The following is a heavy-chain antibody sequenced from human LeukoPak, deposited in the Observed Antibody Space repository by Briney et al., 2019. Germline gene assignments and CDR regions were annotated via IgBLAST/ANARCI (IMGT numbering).Heavy chain of an antibody. V-gene: IGHV4-61*01. D-gene: IGHD3-3*01. CDR3: ARFKSGGFSYFDS. Sequence: MPSETLSLTCSVSGASLTRPTYYQWSRIRQPPGKGLELIGSLFSTGSATLNPSLKSRVTMSLDTSKSQFSLKLSSVTAEDSAVYYCARFKSGGFSYFDSWGQGTLVAVSS. J-gene: IGHJ4*02. CDR2: LFSTGSA. CDR1: GASLTRPTYY.